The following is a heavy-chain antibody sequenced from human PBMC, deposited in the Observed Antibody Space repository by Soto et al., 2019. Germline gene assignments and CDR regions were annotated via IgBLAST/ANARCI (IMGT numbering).Heavy chain of an antibody. CDR2: ISYDGSNK. Sequence: GWSLRLSCASSVFTFSSYAMQWVRQAPGKGLEWVAVISYDGSNKYYADSVKGRFTISRDNSKNTLYLQMNSLRAEDTAVYYCARDSLIAARPGARYFDYWGQGTLVTVSS. D-gene: IGHD6-6*01. CDR1: VFTFSSYA. J-gene: IGHJ4*02. V-gene: IGHV3-30-3*01. CDR3: ARDSLIAARPGARYFDY.